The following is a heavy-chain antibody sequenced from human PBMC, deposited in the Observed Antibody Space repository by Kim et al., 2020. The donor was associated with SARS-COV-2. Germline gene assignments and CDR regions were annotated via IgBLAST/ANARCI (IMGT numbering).Heavy chain of an antibody. Sequence: SETLSLTCTVSGGSISSYYWSWIRQPPGKGLEWIGYIYYSGSTNYNPSLKSRVTISVDTSKKQFSLKLSSVTAADTAVYYCARDPELLSYEDYYGMDVWGQGTTVTVSS. CDR3: ARDPELLSYEDYYGMDV. D-gene: IGHD3-3*01. V-gene: IGHV4-59*13. CDR2: IYYSGST. CDR1: GGSISSYY. J-gene: IGHJ6*02.